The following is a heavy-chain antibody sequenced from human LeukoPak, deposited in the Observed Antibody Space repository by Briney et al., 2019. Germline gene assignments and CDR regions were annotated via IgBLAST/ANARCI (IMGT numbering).Heavy chain of an antibody. D-gene: IGHD5-24*01. CDR1: GGSISSGDYY. CDR2: IYYSGST. Sequence: SETLSLTCTVSGGSISSGDYYWSWIRQPPGKGLEWIGYIYYSGSTYYNPSLKSRVTISVDTSKNQFSLKLSSVTAADTAVYYCARDVGSRDGYNPGYFDYWGQGTLVTVSS. CDR3: ARDVGSRDGYNPGYFDY. J-gene: IGHJ4*02. V-gene: IGHV4-30-4*01.